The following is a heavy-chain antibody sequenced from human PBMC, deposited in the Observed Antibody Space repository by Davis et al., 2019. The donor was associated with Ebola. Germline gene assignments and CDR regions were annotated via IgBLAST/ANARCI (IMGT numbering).Heavy chain of an antibody. J-gene: IGHJ4*02. CDR1: GFIFSTYV. CDR3: ARGQLMDYGDYLDY. V-gene: IGHV3-69-1*01. D-gene: IGHD4-17*01. Sequence: GGSLRLSCSASGFIFSTYVMSWVRQAPRKGLEWVSTYGTSADTYYADSVKGRFTISRDNAKSSLYLQLNSLTAEDTAVYYCARGQLMDYGDYLDYWGQGTLVTVPS. CDR2: YGTSADT.